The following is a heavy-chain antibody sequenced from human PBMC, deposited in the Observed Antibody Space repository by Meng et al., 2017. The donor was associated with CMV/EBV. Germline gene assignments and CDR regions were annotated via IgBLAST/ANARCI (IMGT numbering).Heavy chain of an antibody. V-gene: IGHV4-34*01. CDR2: INHSGST. J-gene: IGHJ6*02. CDR1: GGSFSGYY. Sequence: SETLSLTCAVYGGSFSGYYWSWIRQPPGKGLEWIGEINHSGSTNYNPSLKSRVTISVDTSKSQFSLKLSSVTAADTAVYYCARGRVSSGYGTSYYYYGMDVWGQGTTVTVSS. CDR3: ARGRVSSGYGTSYYYYGMDV. D-gene: IGHD6-13*01.